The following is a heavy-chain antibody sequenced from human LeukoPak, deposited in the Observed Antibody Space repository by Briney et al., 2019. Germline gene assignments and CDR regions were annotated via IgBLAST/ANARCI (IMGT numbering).Heavy chain of an antibody. V-gene: IGHV3-23*01. D-gene: IGHD6-19*01. CDR3: ARSLGRGWQIDY. CDR2: IRGGGGST. J-gene: IGHJ4*02. CDR1: GSTLSSYG. Sequence: GGSLRLSCAASGSTLSSYGMSWVRQAPGKGLEWVSSIRGGGGSTFYADSVKGRFTISRDNSKNTLSLQVNSLRAEDTAIYYCARSLGRGWQIDYWGQGTLVTVSS.